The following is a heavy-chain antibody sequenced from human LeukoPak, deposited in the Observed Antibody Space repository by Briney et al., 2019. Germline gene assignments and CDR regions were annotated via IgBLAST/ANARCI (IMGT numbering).Heavy chain of an antibody. Sequence: GGSLRLSCAASGFTFSSYAMSWVRQAPGKGLEWVSAISGSGGSTYYADSVKGRFTISRDNSKNTLYLQMNSLRAEDTAVYYCARDRLGRGYYFDYWGQGTLVTVSS. CDR1: GFTFSSYA. J-gene: IGHJ4*02. D-gene: IGHD2-15*01. V-gene: IGHV3-23*01. CDR3: ARDRLGRGYYFDY. CDR2: ISGSGGST.